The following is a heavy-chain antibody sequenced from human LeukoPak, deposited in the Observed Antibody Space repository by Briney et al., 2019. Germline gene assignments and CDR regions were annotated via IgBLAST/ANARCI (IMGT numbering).Heavy chain of an antibody. CDR1: GYSFTTSW. CDR3: ATPDGD. D-gene: IGHD3-10*01. V-gene: IGHV5-51*01. CDR2: IYPGDSDT. Sequence: GESLKISCKGSGYSFTTSWIGWVRQMPGKGLEWMGIIYPGDSDTRYSPSFQGQVTISADRSISTAYLQWGTLKASDTAMNYCATPDGDWGQGTLVTVSS. J-gene: IGHJ4*02.